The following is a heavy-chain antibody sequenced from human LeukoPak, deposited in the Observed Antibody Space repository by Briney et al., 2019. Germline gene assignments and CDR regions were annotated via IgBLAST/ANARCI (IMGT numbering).Heavy chain of an antibody. J-gene: IGHJ4*02. Sequence: GGSLRLSCAASGFIFSTYVMSWVRQAPGKGLEWVSSISSSSSYIYYADSVKGRFTISRDNAKNSLYLQMNSLRAEDTAVYYCARDIVQLAVWGQGTLVTVSS. CDR3: ARDIVQLAV. CDR1: GFIFSTYV. V-gene: IGHV3-21*01. D-gene: IGHD6-6*01. CDR2: ISSSSSYI.